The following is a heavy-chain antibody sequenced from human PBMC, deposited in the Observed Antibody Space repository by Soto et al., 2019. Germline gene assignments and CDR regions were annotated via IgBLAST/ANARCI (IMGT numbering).Heavy chain of an antibody. V-gene: IGHV1-18*01. CDR3: ARDGYDFWSGYSATDGMDV. CDR1: GYTFTSYG. D-gene: IGHD3-3*01. Sequence: ASVKVSGKASGYTFTSYGISWVRQAPGQGLEWMGWISAYNGNTNYAQKLQGRVTMTTDTSTSTAYMELRSLRSDDTAVYYCARDGYDFWSGYSATDGMDVWGQGTTVTVSS. J-gene: IGHJ6*02. CDR2: ISAYNGNT.